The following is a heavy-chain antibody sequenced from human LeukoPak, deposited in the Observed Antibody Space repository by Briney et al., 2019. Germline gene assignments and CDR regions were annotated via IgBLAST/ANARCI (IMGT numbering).Heavy chain of an antibody. D-gene: IGHD3/OR15-3a*01. CDR2: IKIKTDGRTT. CDR1: GFTFSGYA. CDR3: TTDLWDYSTGYFK. Sequence: PGGSLRLSCAASGFTFSGYAMSWVRQAPGKGLEWVGRIKIKTDGRTTDYAAPVKGRFTISRDDSKNTLYLQMNSLKTEDTAVYYCTTDLWDYSTGYFKWGQGTLVTVSS. V-gene: IGHV3-15*01. J-gene: IGHJ4*02.